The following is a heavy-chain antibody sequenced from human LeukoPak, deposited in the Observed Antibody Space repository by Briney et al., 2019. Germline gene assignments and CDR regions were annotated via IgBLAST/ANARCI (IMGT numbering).Heavy chain of an antibody. Sequence: TLSLTCTVAGGSISSGSYYWRWLRQPAGTGLEWIGRIYTSGSTNYNPSLKSRVTISVDTSKNQFSLKLSSVTAADTAVYYCAREGTGRFLEWLNYYYYMDVWGKGTTVTVSS. CDR3: AREGTGRFLEWLNYYYYMDV. CDR1: GGSISSGSYY. J-gene: IGHJ6*03. D-gene: IGHD3-3*01. V-gene: IGHV4-61*02. CDR2: IYTSGST.